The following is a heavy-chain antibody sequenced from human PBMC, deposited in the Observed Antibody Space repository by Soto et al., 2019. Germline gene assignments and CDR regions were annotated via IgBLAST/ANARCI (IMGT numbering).Heavy chain of an antibody. CDR3: AKCRWFRPSGFDY. V-gene: IGHV3-23*01. Sequence: EVQLLESGGGLVQPGGSLRLSCAASGFTFSSYAMSWVRQAPGKGLERVSAISGSGGSTYYADSVKGRFTISRDNSKNTLYLQMNSLRAEDTAVYYCAKCRWFRPSGFDYWGQGTLVTVSS. D-gene: IGHD3-10*01. J-gene: IGHJ4*02. CDR1: GFTFSSYA. CDR2: ISGSGGST.